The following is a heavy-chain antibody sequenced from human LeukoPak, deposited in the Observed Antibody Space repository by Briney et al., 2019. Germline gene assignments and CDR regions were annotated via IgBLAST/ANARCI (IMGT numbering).Heavy chain of an antibody. CDR3: ARGVSKYFQH. J-gene: IGHJ1*01. CDR2: ISSSSSYI. Sequence: PGGSLRLSCAASGFTFSSYSMNWVRQAPGKGLEGVSSISSSSSYIYYADSVKGRFTISRDNAKHSLYLQMNRLRAEDTAVYYCARGVSKYFQHWGQGTLVTVSS. CDR1: GFTFSSYS. V-gene: IGHV3-21*01. D-gene: IGHD2/OR15-2a*01.